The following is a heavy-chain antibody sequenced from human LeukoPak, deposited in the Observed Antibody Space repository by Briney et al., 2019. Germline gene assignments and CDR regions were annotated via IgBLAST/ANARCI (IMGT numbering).Heavy chain of an antibody. CDR2: IKQDGSEK. V-gene: IGHV3-7*03. CDR3: ARDGMVRGVIGYYYYVMDV. D-gene: IGHD3-10*01. J-gene: IGHJ6*04. CDR1: GFTFSSYW. Sequence: GGSLRLSCAASGFTFSSYWMSWVRQAPGKGLEWVANIKQDGSEKYYVDSVKGRFTISRDNAKNSLYLQMNSLRAEDTAVYYCARDGMVRGVIGYYYYVMDVWGKGTTVTVSS.